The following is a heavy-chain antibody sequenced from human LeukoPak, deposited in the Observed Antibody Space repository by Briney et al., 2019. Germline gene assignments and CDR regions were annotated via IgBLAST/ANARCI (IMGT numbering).Heavy chain of an antibody. D-gene: IGHD1-1*01. Sequence: GGSLRFSCAASGLTFSSYWMSWVRQAPGKGLEWVANIKQDGSEKYYMDSVKGRFAISRDNAKNSLYLQMNSLRAEDTAVYYCARAQSTTGTTSRYSDYWGQGTLVTVSS. CDR2: IKQDGSEK. V-gene: IGHV3-7*03. CDR3: ARAQSTTGTTSRYSDY. J-gene: IGHJ4*02. CDR1: GLTFSSYW.